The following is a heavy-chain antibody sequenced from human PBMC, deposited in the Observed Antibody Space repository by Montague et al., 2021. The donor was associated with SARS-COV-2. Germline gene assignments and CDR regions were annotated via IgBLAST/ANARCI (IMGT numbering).Heavy chain of an antibody. CDR1: GGSMSDHY. V-gene: IGHV4-59*11. Sequence: SETLSLTCTVSGGSMSDHYWAWIRQPPGKGLEWLAYIYYSGGINSNASLKSRVTMSVDTSKNQFSLTLTSVIAADTAVYYCAGAVSVRLAVNWFDSWGQGILVTVSS. CDR2: IYYSGGI. CDR3: AGAVSVRLAVNWFDS. D-gene: IGHD3-10*01. J-gene: IGHJ5*01.